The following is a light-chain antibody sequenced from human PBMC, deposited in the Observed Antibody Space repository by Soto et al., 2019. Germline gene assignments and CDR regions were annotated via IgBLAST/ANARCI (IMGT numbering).Light chain of an antibody. J-gene: IGKJ2*01. V-gene: IGKV1-39*01. CDR3: QQTYISPGT. CDR1: QSVSTF. CDR2: AAS. Sequence: DIQVTQSPSSLSASVGDRVTITCRTSQSVSTFLNWYHQKPGEAPKLLIYAASTLHSGVPSRFSGSGSETDFTLTINSLQPEDFATYYCQQTYISPGTFGQGTKVDIK.